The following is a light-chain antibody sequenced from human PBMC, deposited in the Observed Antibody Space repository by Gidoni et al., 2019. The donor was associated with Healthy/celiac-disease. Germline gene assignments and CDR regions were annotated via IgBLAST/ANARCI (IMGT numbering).Light chain of an antibody. J-gene: IGKJ1*01. CDR3: QQRSNWPPWT. CDR1: QSVSSY. CDR2: DAS. Sequence: EIVLTQSPATLSLSPGERATLPCRASQSVSSYLAWYQQKPGQAPSLLIYDASTRATGIPARLSGSGAGTDFTLTISSLEPEDFAVYYCQQRSNWPPWTFGQGTKVEIK. V-gene: IGKV3-11*01.